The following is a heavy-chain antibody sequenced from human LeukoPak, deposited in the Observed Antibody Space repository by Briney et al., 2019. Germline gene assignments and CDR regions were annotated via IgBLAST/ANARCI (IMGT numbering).Heavy chain of an antibody. D-gene: IGHD3-10*01. J-gene: IGHJ4*02. Sequence: PGGSLRLSCAASGFTFSSYAMSWVRQAPGKGLEWVSAISGSGGSTYYADSVKGRFTISRGNSKNTLYLQMNSLRAEDTAVYYCAKAQDSGSGHFDYWGQGTLVTVSS. V-gene: IGHV3-23*01. CDR3: AKAQDSGSGHFDY. CDR1: GFTFSSYA. CDR2: ISGSGGST.